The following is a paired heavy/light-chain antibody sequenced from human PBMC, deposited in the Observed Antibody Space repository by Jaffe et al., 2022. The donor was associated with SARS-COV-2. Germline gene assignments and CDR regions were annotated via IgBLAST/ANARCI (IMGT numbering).Heavy chain of an antibody. V-gene: IGHV4-39*01. CDR1: GGSITSNTYY. Sequence: QLQLQESGPGLVKPSETLSLTCTVSGGSITSNTYYWGWIRQPPGKGLEWIGSIFHSGRTYYNPSLKSRVTISVDTSKSQLSLKLSSVTAADTAVYYCARLYIGVRPPDYWGQGTLVTVSS. CDR2: IFHSGRT. J-gene: IGHJ4*02. CDR3: ARLYIGVRPPDY. D-gene: IGHD3-10*02.
Light chain of an antibody. Sequence: QSALTQPASVCGSPGQSITISCTGTSSDVGGYNYVSWYQQHPGKAPKFLIYDVSNRPSGVSNRFSGSKSGNTASLTISGLQADDEADYYCSSYTSSNTVIFGTGTKVTVL. CDR1: SSDVGGYNY. V-gene: IGLV2-14*01. CDR2: DVS. J-gene: IGLJ1*01. CDR3: SSYTSSNTVI.